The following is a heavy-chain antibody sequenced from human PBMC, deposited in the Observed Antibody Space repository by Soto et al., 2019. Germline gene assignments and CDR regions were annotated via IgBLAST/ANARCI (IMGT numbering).Heavy chain of an antibody. Sequence: GGSLRLSCAVSGFTFSNYYIHWVRQAPGKGLEWVSSTRSGRGTFYADSVKGRFSISRDDATSSVSLQMNSLRGEDTAVYFCAREETAWPLAYGLDVWGQGTTVTVSS. D-gene: IGHD2-21*02. CDR3: AREETAWPLAYGLDV. CDR1: GFTFSNYY. V-gene: IGHV3-21*01. CDR2: TRSGRGT. J-gene: IGHJ6*02.